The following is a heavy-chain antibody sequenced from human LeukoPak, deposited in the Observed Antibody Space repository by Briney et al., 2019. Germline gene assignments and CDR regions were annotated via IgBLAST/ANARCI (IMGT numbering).Heavy chain of an antibody. CDR1: GGSFSGYY. J-gene: IGHJ4*02. Sequence: PSETLSLTCAVYGGSFSGYYWSWIRQPPGKGLEWIGYIYNSGRTNYNPSLKSRVTISVDTSKDQFSLKLSSVTAADTAVYYCARVGARTFGHIYFDFWGQGTLVTVSS. D-gene: IGHD2-21*01. CDR3: ARVGARTFGHIYFDF. V-gene: IGHV4-59*01. CDR2: IYNSGRT.